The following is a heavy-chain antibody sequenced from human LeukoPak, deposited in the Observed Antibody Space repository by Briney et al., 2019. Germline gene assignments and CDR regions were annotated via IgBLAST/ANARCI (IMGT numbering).Heavy chain of an antibody. V-gene: IGHV4-34*01. D-gene: IGHD2-15*01. Sequence: SETLSLTCPVYAPSFSGYYWSWISQPPGKWREWLGVIIIIGSTNYNPSLKSRVTISVNTSTNQFSLKLSSVTAADTAVYYCAIGGLECSGGSCSLWFDPWGQGTLVTVSS. CDR2: IIIIGST. CDR1: APSFSGYY. CDR3: AIGGLECSGGSCSLWFDP. J-gene: IGHJ5*02.